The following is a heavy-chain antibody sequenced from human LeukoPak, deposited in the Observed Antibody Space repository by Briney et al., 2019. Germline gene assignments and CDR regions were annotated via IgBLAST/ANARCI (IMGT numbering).Heavy chain of an antibody. J-gene: IGHJ6*02. CDR3: ARAYTPGCSYGYYYYYGMDV. CDR1: GFTFGSYA. CDR2: ISSNGGST. V-gene: IGHV3-64*01. D-gene: IGHD5-18*01. Sequence: PGGSLRLSCAASGFTFGSYAMHWVRQAPGKGLEYVSAISSNGGSTYYANSVKGRFTISRDSSKNTLYLQMGSLRAEDMAVYYCARAYTPGCSYGYYYYYGMDVWGQGTTVTVSS.